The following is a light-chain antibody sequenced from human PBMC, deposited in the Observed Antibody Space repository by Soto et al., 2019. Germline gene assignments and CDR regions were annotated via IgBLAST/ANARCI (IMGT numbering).Light chain of an antibody. CDR1: QSVATN. CDR3: QQYNNLPWT. J-gene: IGKJ1*01. V-gene: IGKV3-15*01. CDR2: GAS. Sequence: EIVMTQSPATLTVSPGERATLSCRASQSVATNLAWYQQIPGQPPRLLIYGASTRATGIPARLSGSGSGTEFTLTISSLQSVDFAVYSYQQYNNLPWTLGQGTQVDVK.